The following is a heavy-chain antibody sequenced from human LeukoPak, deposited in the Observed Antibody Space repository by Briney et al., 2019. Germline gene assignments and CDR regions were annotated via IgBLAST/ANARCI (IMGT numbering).Heavy chain of an antibody. Sequence: GGSLRLSXAASGFIFSNYAMHWVRQAPGKGLEYVSGISSNGESTYYANSVKGRFTISRDNSKNTLYLQMGSLRAEDMAVYYCAKTSVSGGYYYYYMDVWGKGTTVTVSS. V-gene: IGHV3-64*01. CDR2: ISSNGEST. J-gene: IGHJ6*03. CDR1: GFIFSNYA. CDR3: AKTSVSGGYYYYYMDV. D-gene: IGHD2-2*01.